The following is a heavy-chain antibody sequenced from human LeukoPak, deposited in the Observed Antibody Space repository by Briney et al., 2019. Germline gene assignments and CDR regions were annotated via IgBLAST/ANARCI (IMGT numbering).Heavy chain of an antibody. J-gene: IGHJ3*02. D-gene: IGHD3-9*01. CDR1: GFTFDDYA. CDR2: ISWNSGSI. V-gene: IGHV3-9*03. Sequence: GGSLRLSCAASGFTFDDYAMHWVRQAPGEGLEWVSGISWNSGSIGYADSVKGRFTISRDNAKNSLYLQMNSLRAEDMALYYCAKDTDDILTMGNAFDIWGQGTMVTVSS. CDR3: AKDTDDILTMGNAFDI.